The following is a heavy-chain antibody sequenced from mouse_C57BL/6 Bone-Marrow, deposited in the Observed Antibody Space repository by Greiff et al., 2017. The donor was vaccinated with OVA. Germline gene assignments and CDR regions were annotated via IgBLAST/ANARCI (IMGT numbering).Heavy chain of an antibody. Sequence: EVKLVESGGDLVKPGGSLKLSCAASGFTFSSYGMSWVRQTPDKRLEWVATISSGGSYTYSPDSVKGRFTISRDNAKTTLYLQMSSLKSEDTAMYYCARHDGYYAAYWGQGTLVTVSA. CDR2: ISSGGSYT. CDR1: GFTFSSYG. D-gene: IGHD2-3*01. V-gene: IGHV5-6*01. CDR3: ARHDGYYAAY. J-gene: IGHJ3*01.